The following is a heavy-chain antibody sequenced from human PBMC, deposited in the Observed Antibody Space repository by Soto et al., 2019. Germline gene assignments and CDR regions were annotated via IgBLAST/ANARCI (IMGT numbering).Heavy chain of an antibody. CDR1: GFSLSTSGVG. D-gene: IGHD2-15*01. CDR2: IYWDEDN. J-gene: IGHJ6*03. V-gene: IGHV2-5*02. CDR3: AHSPSYCSGGRCHHYYYYMDV. Sequence: QITLKESGPTLVKPTQTLTLTCTFSGFSLSTSGVGVGWIRQPPGKALEWLALIYWDEDNRYSPSLKSRLTITKDTSKNQVVLTMTNMDTVDTATYYCAHSPSYCSGGRCHHYYYYMDVWGKGTTVTVSS.